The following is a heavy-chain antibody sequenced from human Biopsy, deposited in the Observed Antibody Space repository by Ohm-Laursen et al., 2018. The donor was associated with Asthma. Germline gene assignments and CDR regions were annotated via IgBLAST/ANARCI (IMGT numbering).Heavy chain of an antibody. CDR3: ARTFHFWSPYHAEHYQL. CDR1: GFTFGDYW. J-gene: IGHJ1*01. CDR2: IKHDGTEK. V-gene: IGHV3-7*01. Sequence: SLRLSCSASGFTFGDYWMSWVRQVPWKGLEWVANIKHDGTEKNHVDSLKGRFTISRDNAKNSLYLQMNSLRAEDTAVYYCARTFHFWSPYHAEHYQLWGQGTLVTVPS. D-gene: IGHD3-3*02.